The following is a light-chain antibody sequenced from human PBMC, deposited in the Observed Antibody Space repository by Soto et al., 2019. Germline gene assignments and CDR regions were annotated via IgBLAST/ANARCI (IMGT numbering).Light chain of an antibody. Sequence: ETVLTQSPGTLSLSPGETATLSCRASQSVISDYLAWYQQKPDQAPRLVIYGASGRAAGIPDRFNGSGSGTDFTLTISDVEPEDFAVYYCHQRQSWPRTFGQGTTVDIK. V-gene: IGKV3-20*01. J-gene: IGKJ1*01. CDR2: GAS. CDR3: HQRQSWPRT. CDR1: QSVISDY.